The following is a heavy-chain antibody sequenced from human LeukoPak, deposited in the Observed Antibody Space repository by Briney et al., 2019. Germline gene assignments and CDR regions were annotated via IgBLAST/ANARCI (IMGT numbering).Heavy chain of an antibody. J-gene: IGHJ4*02. Sequence: GGSLRLSCAASGFAFSNYWMGWVRQAPGKGLEWVANIKQDGSEKYYVDSVKGRFTISRDNAKNSLYLQMNSLRAEDTAVYYCARENRGSGYFDYWGQGTLVTVSS. CDR3: ARENRGSGYFDY. CDR2: IKQDGSEK. D-gene: IGHD3-10*01. CDR1: GFAFSNYW. V-gene: IGHV3-7*01.